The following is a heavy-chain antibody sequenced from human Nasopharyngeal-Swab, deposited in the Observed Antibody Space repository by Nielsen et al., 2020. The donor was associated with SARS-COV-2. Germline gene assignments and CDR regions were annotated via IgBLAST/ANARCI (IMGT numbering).Heavy chain of an antibody. J-gene: IGHJ6*02. CDR1: GGTFSSYA. V-gene: IGHV1-69*13. CDR2: IIPIFGTA. Sequence: SVQVSCRASGGTFSSYAISWVRQAPGQGLEWMGGIIPIFGTANHAQKFQGRVTITADESTSTAYMELSSLRSEDTAVYYCARVTAMAEGYYYGMDVWGQGTTVTVSS. D-gene: IGHD5-18*01. CDR3: ARVTAMAEGYYYGMDV.